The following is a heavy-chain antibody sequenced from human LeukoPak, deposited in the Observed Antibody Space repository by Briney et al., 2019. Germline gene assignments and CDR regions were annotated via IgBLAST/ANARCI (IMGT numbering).Heavy chain of an antibody. J-gene: IGHJ3*02. Sequence: SQTLSLTCTVSGGSISSGGYYWSWIRQHPGKGLEWIGYIYYSGSTYYNPSLKSRVTISVDTSKNQFSLKLSSVAAADTAVYYCATPAGGVTTEDAFDIWGQGTMVTVSS. D-gene: IGHD4-17*01. CDR2: IYYSGST. CDR3: ATPAGGVTTEDAFDI. CDR1: GGSISSGGYY. V-gene: IGHV4-31*03.